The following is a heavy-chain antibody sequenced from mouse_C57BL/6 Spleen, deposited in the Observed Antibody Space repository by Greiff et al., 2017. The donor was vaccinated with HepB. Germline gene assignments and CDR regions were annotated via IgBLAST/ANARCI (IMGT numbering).Heavy chain of an antibody. V-gene: IGHV1-19*01. CDR2: INPYNGGT. Sequence: EVKLQESGPVLVKPGASVKMSCKASGYTFTDYYMNWVKQSHGKSLEWIGVINPYNGGTSYNQKFKGKATLTVDKSSSTAYMELNSLTSEDSAVYYCAQVATRAYAMDYWGQGTSVTVSS. J-gene: IGHJ4*01. CDR3: AQVATRAYAMDY. D-gene: IGHD1-1*01. CDR1: GYTFTDYY.